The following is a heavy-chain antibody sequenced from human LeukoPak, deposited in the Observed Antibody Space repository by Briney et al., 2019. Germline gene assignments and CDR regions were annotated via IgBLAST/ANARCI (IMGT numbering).Heavy chain of an antibody. Sequence: GGSLRLSCAASGLTFDDYAMHWVRQAPGKGLEWVSGISWNSGSIGYADSVKGRFTISRDNSKNTLYLQMNSLRAEDTAVYYCAKDRGSGDYWGQGTLVTVSS. J-gene: IGHJ4*02. CDR3: AKDRGSGDY. CDR1: GLTFDDYA. V-gene: IGHV3-9*01. CDR2: ISWNSGSI. D-gene: IGHD3-10*01.